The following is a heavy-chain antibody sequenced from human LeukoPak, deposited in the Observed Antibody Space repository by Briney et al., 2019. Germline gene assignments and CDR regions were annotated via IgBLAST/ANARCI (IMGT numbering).Heavy chain of an antibody. V-gene: IGHV3-30*02. CDR1: GFTFSSYG. CDR2: IRYDGSNK. J-gene: IGHJ4*02. D-gene: IGHD6-13*01. Sequence: PGGSLRLSCAASGFTFSSYGMHWVRQAPGKGLEWVAFIRYDGSNKYYADSVEGRFTISRDNSKNTLYLQMNSLRAEDTAVYYCAKGDFYVGQLEKGYFDYWGQGTLVTVSS. CDR3: AKGDFYVGQLEKGYFDY.